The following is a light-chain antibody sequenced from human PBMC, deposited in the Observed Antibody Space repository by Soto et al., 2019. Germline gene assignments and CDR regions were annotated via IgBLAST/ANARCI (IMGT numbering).Light chain of an antibody. CDR1: SSDVGAHNY. Sequence: QSALTQPASVSGSPGQSITISCTGTSSDVGAHNYVSWYQQHPVKAPKLMIYDVSSRPSGISNRFPGSKSGNTASLTISGVQAEDEADYYCSSYASSSTVIFGGGTKLTVL. J-gene: IGLJ2*01. CDR2: DVS. CDR3: SSYASSSTVI. V-gene: IGLV2-14*01.